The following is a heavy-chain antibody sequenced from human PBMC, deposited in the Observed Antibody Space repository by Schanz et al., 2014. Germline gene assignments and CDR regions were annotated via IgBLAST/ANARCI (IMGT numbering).Heavy chain of an antibody. CDR1: GFTFSDYY. J-gene: IGHJ6*02. V-gene: IGHV3-11*05. CDR3: ASVIMVAGNHRDGRDV. Sequence: QVQLVESGGRLVQPGGSLRLSCTVSGFTFSDYYMTWMRQAPGKGLEWISYISNSGTYTKYADSVKGRFVISRDNARSSLYLQMSSLRDGDTAVYYCASVIMVAGNHRDGRDVWGQGTTVIVSS. CDR2: ISNSGTYT. D-gene: IGHD6-19*01.